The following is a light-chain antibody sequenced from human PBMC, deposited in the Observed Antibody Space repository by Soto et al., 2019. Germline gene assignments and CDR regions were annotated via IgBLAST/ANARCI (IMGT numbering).Light chain of an antibody. J-gene: IGKJ4*01. Sequence: ETVFTQSPGTLSLSPGERATLSCRATQSVNNDYLAWYQQRPGLAPRLLIFGASGRATGIPDRFSGSGSGTDFTLTISRLEPEDFAIYYCQQYGTSPLTFGGGTKVDIK. CDR2: GAS. V-gene: IGKV3-20*01. CDR1: QSVNNDY. CDR3: QQYGTSPLT.